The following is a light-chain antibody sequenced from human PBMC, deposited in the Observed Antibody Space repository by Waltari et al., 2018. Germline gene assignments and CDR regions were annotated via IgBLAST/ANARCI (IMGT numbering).Light chain of an antibody. Sequence: EIVMTQSPATVSVSPGERATLSCRASQSVSRKLAWYQQKPGQAPRLLFYGASTRATGIPARFSGSASGTEYTLTISSLQSEDFAVYYCQQYDNWPLTFGGGTKVEIK. V-gene: IGKV3-15*01. CDR1: QSVSRK. J-gene: IGKJ4*01. CDR3: QQYDNWPLT. CDR2: GAS.